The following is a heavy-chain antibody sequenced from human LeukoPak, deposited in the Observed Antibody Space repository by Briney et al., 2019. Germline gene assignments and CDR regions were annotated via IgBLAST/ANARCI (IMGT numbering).Heavy chain of an antibody. CDR3: ARDLRGSGVYYFDY. CDR2: IWYDGSNK. V-gene: IGHV3-33*01. D-gene: IGHD3-10*01. CDR1: GFTFSSYG. Sequence: GRSLRLSCAASGFTFSSYGMHWVRQAPGKELEWVAVIWYDGSNKYYADSVKGRITISRDNSKNTLYLQMNSLRAEDTAVYYCARDLRGSGVYYFDYWGQGTLVTVSS. J-gene: IGHJ4*02.